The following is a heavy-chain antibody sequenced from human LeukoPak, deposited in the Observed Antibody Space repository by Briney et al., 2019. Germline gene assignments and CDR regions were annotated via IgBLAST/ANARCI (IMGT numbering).Heavy chain of an antibody. J-gene: IGHJ5*02. V-gene: IGHV3-48*01. CDR1: GFTFSSYS. CDR2: ISNSSSTI. Sequence: GGSLRLSCAASGFTFSSYSMNWVRQAPGKGLEWVSYISNSSSTIYYADSVKGRFTISRDNAKNSLYLQMNSLRAEDTAVYYCARGYGGWFDPWGQGTLVTVSS. CDR3: ARGYGGWFDP. D-gene: IGHD4-23*01.